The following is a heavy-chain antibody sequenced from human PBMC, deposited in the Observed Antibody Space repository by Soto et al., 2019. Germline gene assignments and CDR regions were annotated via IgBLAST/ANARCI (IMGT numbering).Heavy chain of an antibody. CDR1: GFTFSSYG. D-gene: IGHD3-10*01. V-gene: IGHV3-33*01. Sequence: QVQLVESGGGVVQPGRSLRLSCAASGFTFSSYGMHWVRQAPGKGLEWVAVIWYDGSNKYYADSVKGRFTISRDNSKNXLXLXXNSLRAEDTAVYYWASEEGYYGSGSYSTYYYGMDVWGQGTTVTVSS. J-gene: IGHJ6*02. CDR2: IWYDGSNK. CDR3: ASEEGYYGSGSYSTYYYGMDV.